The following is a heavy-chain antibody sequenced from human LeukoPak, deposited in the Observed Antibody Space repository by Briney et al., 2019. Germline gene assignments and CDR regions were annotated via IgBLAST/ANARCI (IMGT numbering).Heavy chain of an antibody. V-gene: IGHV1-2*02. CDR2: INPNSGGT. Sequence: ASVKVSCKASGYTFTGYYMHWVRQAPGQGLEWMGWINPNSGGTNYAQKFQGRVTMTRDTSISIAYMELSRLRSDDTAVYYCARDPGVAVAVTGEYYFDYWGQGTLVTVSS. CDR1: GYTFTGYY. D-gene: IGHD6-19*01. CDR3: ARDPGVAVAVTGEYYFDY. J-gene: IGHJ4*02.